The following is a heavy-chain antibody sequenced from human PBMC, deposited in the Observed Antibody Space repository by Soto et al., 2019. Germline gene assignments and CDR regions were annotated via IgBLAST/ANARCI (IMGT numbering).Heavy chain of an antibody. V-gene: IGHV4-59*01. J-gene: IGHJ4*02. CDR2: THYTGSI. CDR3: SRRRDNSGYYFSNY. CDR1: SASIGSYS. Sequence: NHSETLSPTCTVTSASIGSYSWSLIRQSPRKGLGWVGYTHYTGSINYNPTFKSRVTMSGDTARNQFSLRLTSVTAEDTAVYYCSRRRDNSGYYFSNYWGQGTLVTVSS. D-gene: IGHD3-22*01.